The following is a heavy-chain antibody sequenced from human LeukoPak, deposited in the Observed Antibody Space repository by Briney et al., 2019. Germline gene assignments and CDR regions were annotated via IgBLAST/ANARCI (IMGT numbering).Heavy chain of an antibody. Sequence: GGSLRLSCAASGFTFSSYAMSWVRQAPGKGLEWVSAISGSGGSTYYADSVKGRFTISRDNSKNTLYLQMNSLRAEDTAVYYCAKVSSSSWYFNWFDPWGQGTLVTVPS. V-gene: IGHV3-23*01. CDR3: AKVSSSSWYFNWFDP. CDR1: GFTFSSYA. D-gene: IGHD6-13*01. CDR2: ISGSGGST. J-gene: IGHJ5*02.